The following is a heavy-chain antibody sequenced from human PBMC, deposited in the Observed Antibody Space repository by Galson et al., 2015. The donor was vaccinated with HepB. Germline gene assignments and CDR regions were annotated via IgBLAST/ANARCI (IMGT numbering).Heavy chain of an antibody. J-gene: IGHJ4*02. CDR2: ISSGGSYT. CDR1: GFTFTDDY. Sequence: SLRLSCAASGFTFTDDYMIWIRQAPGKGLEWVAYISSGGSYTKYADSVKGRFTVSRDNAEKSLFLQMNSLRVDDTAVYYCARGLYCSRGSCSSHLDMWCQVTLVTVSS. D-gene: IGHD2-15*01. V-gene: IGHV3-11*06. CDR3: ARGLYCSRGSCSSHLDM.